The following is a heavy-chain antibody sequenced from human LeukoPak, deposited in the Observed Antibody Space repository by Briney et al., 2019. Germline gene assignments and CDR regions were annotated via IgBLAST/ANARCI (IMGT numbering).Heavy chain of an antibody. CDR3: ARDGSAARGHYYGMDV. Sequence: GGSLRLSCAASGFTVSSNYMSWVRQAPGKGLEWVSSISSSSSYIYYADSVKGRFTISRDNAKNSLYLQMNSLRAEDTAVYYCARDGSAARGHYYGMDVWGKGTTVTVSS. CDR2: ISSSSSYI. V-gene: IGHV3-21*01. J-gene: IGHJ6*04. CDR1: GFTVSSNY. D-gene: IGHD2-2*01.